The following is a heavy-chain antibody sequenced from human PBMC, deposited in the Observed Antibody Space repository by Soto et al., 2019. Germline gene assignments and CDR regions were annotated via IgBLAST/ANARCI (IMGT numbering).Heavy chain of an antibody. Sequence: ASVKVACKASGYTSTSYAMHWVRQAPGQRLEWMGWINAGNYNTKYSQKFQGRVTITTDTSARTASVELCSMKSEVTAVYYCARAWAASDSYYFDNWRQGTVVTVSS. J-gene: IGHJ4*02. V-gene: IGHV1-3*01. D-gene: IGHD6-13*01. CDR2: INAGNYNT. CDR3: ARAWAASDSYYFDN. CDR1: GYTSTSYA.